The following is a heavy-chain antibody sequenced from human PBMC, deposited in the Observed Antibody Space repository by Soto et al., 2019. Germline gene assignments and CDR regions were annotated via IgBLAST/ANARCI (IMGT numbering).Heavy chain of an antibody. CDR3: ARARWYDAFDV. J-gene: IGHJ3*01. CDR2: IFHGGNT. D-gene: IGHD2-15*01. CDR1: GFFISSGNY. V-gene: IGHV4-38-2*01. Sequence: SETLSLTCAVSGFFISSGNYWGWIRKPPGKGLEWIGSIFHGGNTYYNPSLKSRVTTSVDMSKNQFSLKLNSVTAADTAVYYCARARWYDAFDVWGQGTVVTVSS.